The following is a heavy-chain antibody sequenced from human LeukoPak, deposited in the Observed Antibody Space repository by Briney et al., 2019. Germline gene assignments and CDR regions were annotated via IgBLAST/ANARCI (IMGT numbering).Heavy chain of an antibody. CDR3: ALRYPLYFQH. CDR1: VTPSAVVTT. D-gene: IGHD3-9*01. J-gene: IGHJ1*01. V-gene: IGHV4-38-2*02. Sequence: SETCPSPALSLVTPSAVVTTGAGSGSHQEGLEWIGYIYHSGSTYYNPSLKSRVTISVDRSKNQFSLKLSSVTAADTAVYYCALRYPLYFQHWGQGTLVTVSS. CDR2: IYHSGST.